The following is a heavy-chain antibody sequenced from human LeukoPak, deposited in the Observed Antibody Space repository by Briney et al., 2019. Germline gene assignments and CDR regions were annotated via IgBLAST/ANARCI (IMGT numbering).Heavy chain of an antibody. Sequence: GGSLRLSCAASGFTFSSYGMHWVRQAPGKGLEWVAVIWYDGSNKYYADSVKGRFTISRDNSKNTLFLQMNSLRAEDTAVCYCARTEQQLTNYYGMDVWGQGTTVTVSS. J-gene: IGHJ6*02. CDR3: ARTEQQLTNYYGMDV. V-gene: IGHV3-33*01. D-gene: IGHD6-13*01. CDR1: GFTFSSYG. CDR2: IWYDGSNK.